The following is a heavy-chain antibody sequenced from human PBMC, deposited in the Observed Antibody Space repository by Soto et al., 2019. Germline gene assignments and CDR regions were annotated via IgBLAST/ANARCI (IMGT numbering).Heavy chain of an antibody. CDR2: INWDGRIA. J-gene: IGHJ4*01. CDR1: T. V-gene: IGHV3-43*01. CDR3: AKDEGAAVASPAH. D-gene: IGHD6-13*01. Sequence: TMHWFSLIPGKGLQWVSYINWDGRIAMYADSVKGRFTISRDNTNNHLYLQMNSLRSDDTALYYCAKDEGAAVASPAHRGHGTPVTV.